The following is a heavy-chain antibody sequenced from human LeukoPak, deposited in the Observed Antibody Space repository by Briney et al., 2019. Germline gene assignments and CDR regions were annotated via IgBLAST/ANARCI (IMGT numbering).Heavy chain of an antibody. CDR2: IGGSGSRT. D-gene: IGHD6-19*01. CDR3: ATGKGLAVAGTAGFDY. V-gene: IGHV3-23*01. CDR1: GVTFSNYA. J-gene: IGHJ4*02. Sequence: PGRSLRLSCAASGVTFSNYAMSWVRQAPGKGLEWVSAIGGSGSRTYYADSVRGGFTISRDNSKHTLYLQMDSLRAEDTALYYCATGKGLAVAGTAGFDYWGQGTLVTVSS.